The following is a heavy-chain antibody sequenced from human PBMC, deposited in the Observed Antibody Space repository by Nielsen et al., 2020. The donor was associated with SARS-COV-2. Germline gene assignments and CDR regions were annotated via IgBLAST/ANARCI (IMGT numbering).Heavy chain of an antibody. CDR1: GFSLSTSGVG. CDR2: IYWNDDK. CDR3: AHRPKLDSVNGDPGAPRFDY. J-gene: IGHJ4*02. V-gene: IGHV2-5*01. D-gene: IGHD4-17*01. Sequence: SGPTLVKPTQTLTLTCTFSGFSLSTSGVGVGWIRQPPGKALEWLALIYWNDDKRYSPSLKSRLTITKDTSKNQVVLTMTNMDPVDTATYYCAHRPKLDSVNGDPGAPRFDYWGQGTLVTVSS.